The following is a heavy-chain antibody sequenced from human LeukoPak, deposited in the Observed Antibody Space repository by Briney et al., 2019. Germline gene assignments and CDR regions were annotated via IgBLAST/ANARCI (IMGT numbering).Heavy chain of an antibody. Sequence: PGGSLRLSCAASGFTFSSYAMHWVRQAPGKGLEWVAFISYDGSNKYYADSVKGRFTISRDNSKNTLYLQMNSLRAGDTAVYYCARERYDFWSGYTEYNDAFDIWGQGTMVTVSS. J-gene: IGHJ3*02. V-gene: IGHV3-30*04. CDR2: ISYDGSNK. CDR1: GFTFSSYA. CDR3: ARERYDFWSGYTEYNDAFDI. D-gene: IGHD3-3*01.